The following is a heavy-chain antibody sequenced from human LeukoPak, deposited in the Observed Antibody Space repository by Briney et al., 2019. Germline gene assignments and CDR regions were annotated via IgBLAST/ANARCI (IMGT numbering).Heavy chain of an antibody. V-gene: IGHV5-51*01. CDR2: IHPGDSEI. J-gene: IGHJ4*02. CDR3: ARRLGATQPYFDF. D-gene: IGHD1-26*01. Sequence: GESLKISCKASGYRFTSCWIGWVRQMPGKSLECMGIIHPGDSEIRYSPSFQGQVTISVDKSISTAYLQWSGLKASDTAIYYCARRLGATQPYFDFRGQGALITVSS. CDR1: GYRFTSCW.